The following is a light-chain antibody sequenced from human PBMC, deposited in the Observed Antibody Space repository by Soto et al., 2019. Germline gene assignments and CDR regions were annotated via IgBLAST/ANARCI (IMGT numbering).Light chain of an antibody. Sequence: QSALTQPASVSGSPGQSITISCTGTSSDVGGYKYVSWYQQHPGKAPKLMIYEVSNRPSGVSNRFSGSKSGNTASLTISGLQAEDEADYYCSSYTRSSSLVFGTGTKLTVL. CDR1: SSDVGGYKY. CDR2: EVS. J-gene: IGLJ1*01. V-gene: IGLV2-14*01. CDR3: SSYTRSSSLV.